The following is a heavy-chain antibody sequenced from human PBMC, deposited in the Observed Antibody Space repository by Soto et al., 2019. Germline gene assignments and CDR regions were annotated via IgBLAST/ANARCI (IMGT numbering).Heavy chain of an antibody. CDR1: GYTFTSYG. J-gene: IGHJ5*02. CDR3: ARVVAAAGTSWFDP. D-gene: IGHD6-13*01. Sequence: ASVKVSCKAPGYTFTSYGISWVRQAPGQGLEWMGWISAYNGNTNYAQKLQGRVTMTTDTSTSTAYMELRSLRSDDTAVYYCARVVAAAGTSWFDPWGQGTLVTVSS. V-gene: IGHV1-18*01. CDR2: ISAYNGNT.